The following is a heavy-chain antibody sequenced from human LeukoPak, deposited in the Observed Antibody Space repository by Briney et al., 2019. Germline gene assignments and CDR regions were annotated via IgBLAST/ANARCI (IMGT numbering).Heavy chain of an antibody. J-gene: IGHJ4*02. CDR1: GGTFSSYA. CDR2: IIPILGIA. Sequence: SVKVSCKASGGTFSSYAISWVRQAPGQGLEWMGRIIPILGIANYAQKFQGRVTITADKSTSTAYMELSSLRSEDTAVYYCVVGAAAGTGGYFDYWGQGTLVTVSS. CDR3: VVGAAAGTGGYFDY. V-gene: IGHV1-69*04. D-gene: IGHD6-13*01.